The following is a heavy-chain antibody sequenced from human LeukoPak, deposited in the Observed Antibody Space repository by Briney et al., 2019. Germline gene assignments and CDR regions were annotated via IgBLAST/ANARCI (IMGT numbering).Heavy chain of an antibody. CDR2: IYYSGST. D-gene: IGHD3-3*01. J-gene: IGHJ4*02. V-gene: IGHV4-59*01. CDR1: GGSISSDY. CDR3: ARGYDFWSDYYFDY. Sequence: PSETLSLTCTVSGGSISSDYWSWIRQPPGKGLEWIGYIYYSGSTNYNPSLKSRVTISVDTSKNQFSLKLSSVTAADTAVYYCARGYDFWSDYYFDYWGQGTLVTVSS.